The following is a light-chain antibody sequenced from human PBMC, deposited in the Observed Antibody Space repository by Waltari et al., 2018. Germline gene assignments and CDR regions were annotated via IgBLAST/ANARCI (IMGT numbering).Light chain of an antibody. J-gene: IGKJ4*01. CDR1: QSVSTY. V-gene: IGKV3-11*01. Sequence: EIVLTHSPSTLSLSPGASLTLACRASQSVSTYLAWYQQKPGQAPRPLIYDASTRATGIPARFVGSGSETDFTLTISRLEPEDFAVYYCQERSNWPGGSFGGGTKVEIK. CDR2: DAS. CDR3: QERSNWPGGS.